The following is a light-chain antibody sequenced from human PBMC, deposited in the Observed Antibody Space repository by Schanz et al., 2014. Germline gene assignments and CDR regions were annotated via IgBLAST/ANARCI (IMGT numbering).Light chain of an antibody. V-gene: IGKV3-20*01. CDR1: RSISSSY. J-gene: IGKJ4*01. CDR3: QQYGSSPLT. CDR2: GAS. Sequence: EIVLTQSPATLSSSPGERATLSCRTSRSISSSYLAWYQQKPGQAPRLLINGASTRATGIPARFSGSGSGTDFTLTISRLEPEDFAVYYCQQYGSSPLTFGGGTNVEIK.